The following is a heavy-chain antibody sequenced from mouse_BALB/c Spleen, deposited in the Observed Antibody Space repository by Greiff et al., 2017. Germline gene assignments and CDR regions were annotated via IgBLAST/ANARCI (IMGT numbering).Heavy chain of an antibody. V-gene: IGHV2-9*02. CDR3: ARGGASDSSGYVDAMDY. CDR2: IWAGGST. D-gene: IGHD3-2*01. J-gene: IGHJ4*01. Sequence: VKLVESGPGLVAPSQSLSITCTVSGFSLTSYGVHWVRQPPGKGLEWLGVIWAGGSTNYNSALMSRLSISKDNSKSQVFLKMNSLQTDDTAMYYCARGGASDSSGYVDAMDYWGQGTSVTVSS. CDR1: GFSLTSYG.